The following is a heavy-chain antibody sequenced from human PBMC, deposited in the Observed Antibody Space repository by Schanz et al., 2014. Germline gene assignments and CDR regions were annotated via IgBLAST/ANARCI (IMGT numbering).Heavy chain of an antibody. CDR1: GFIFSNFA. J-gene: IGHJ5*02. Sequence: EVQLVESGGGLVQPGGSLRLSCAASGFIFSNFAMEWVRQAPGKGLEWVSAISGSGAGTYYADSVKGRFTFSRDNSKSTLYLQMTSLTADDTAVYYCARGRARQLVHWFDPWGQGTLVTVSS. V-gene: IGHV3-23*04. D-gene: IGHD6-13*01. CDR3: ARGRARQLVHWFDP. CDR2: ISGSGAGT.